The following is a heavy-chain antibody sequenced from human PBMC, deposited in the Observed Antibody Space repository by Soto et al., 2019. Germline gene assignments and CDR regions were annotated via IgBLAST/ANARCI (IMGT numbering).Heavy chain of an antibody. V-gene: IGHV1-3*01. CDR2: INAGNGNT. D-gene: IGHD2-15*01. CDR1: GYTFTSYA. J-gene: IGHJ5*02. CDR3: ARGFIVVVVAATVSDWFDP. Sequence: ASVKVSCKASGYTFTSYAMHWVRQAPGQRLEWMGWINAGNGNTKYSQKFQGRVTITRDTSASTAYMELSSLRSEDTAVYYCARGFIVVVVAATVSDWFDPWGQGTLVTVS.